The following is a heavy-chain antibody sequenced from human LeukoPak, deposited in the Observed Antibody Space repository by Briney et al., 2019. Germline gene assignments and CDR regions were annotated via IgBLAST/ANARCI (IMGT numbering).Heavy chain of an antibody. CDR1: GGTFSSSG. V-gene: IGHV1-69*13. J-gene: IGHJ5*02. CDR2: IIPIFGKT. CDR3: ARGATIFGVAPPRWFDP. Sequence: WASVKVSCKASGGTFSSSGISWVRQAPGQGLEWMGGIIPIFGKTNYAQKFQGRVTITADESTSTAYMELRSLRSEDTAVYYCARGATIFGVAPPRWFDPWGQGTLVTVSS. D-gene: IGHD3-3*01.